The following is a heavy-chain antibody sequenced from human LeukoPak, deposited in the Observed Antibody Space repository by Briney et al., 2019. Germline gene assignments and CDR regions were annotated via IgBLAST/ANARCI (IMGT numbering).Heavy chain of an antibody. Sequence: SETLSLTCTVSGGSISSYCWSWIRQPPGKGLEWMGYIYYSGSTNYTPSPKSRVTIPVDTSKNQLSLKLRSVTAAHTAVYYCAGSSGSCSAPALWGEGTLVTVSS. CDR3: AGSSGSCSAPAL. CDR2: IYYSGST. D-gene: IGHD3-10*01. J-gene: IGHJ4*02. CDR1: GGSISSYC. V-gene: IGHV4-59*01.